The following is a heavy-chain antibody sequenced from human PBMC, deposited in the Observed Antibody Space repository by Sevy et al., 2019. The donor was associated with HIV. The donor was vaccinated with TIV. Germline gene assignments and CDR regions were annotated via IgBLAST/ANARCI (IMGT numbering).Heavy chain of an antibody. CDR1: GFTFSNYA. Sequence: GGSLRLSCVASGFTFSNYAMCWVRQGPGKGLEWVSAIRGGGRTYYTDSVKGRCTISRDNSTNTLYLQMNSLRAEDTALYYCAKDYEFGSGSRMGLFDYWGQGTVVTVSS. D-gene: IGHD3-10*01. CDR2: IRGGGRT. J-gene: IGHJ4*02. CDR3: AKDYEFGSGSRMGLFDY. V-gene: IGHV3-23*01.